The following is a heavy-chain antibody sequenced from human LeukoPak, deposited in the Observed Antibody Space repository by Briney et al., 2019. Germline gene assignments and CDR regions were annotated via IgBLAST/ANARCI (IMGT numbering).Heavy chain of an antibody. J-gene: IGHJ4*02. CDR3: ARGGKNFCGGDCYFFDY. D-gene: IGHD2-21*02. V-gene: IGHV4-59*01. CDR2: IYYSGST. Sequence: SETLSLTCTVSGGSISSYYWSWIRQPPGKGLEWIGYIYYSGSTNYNPSLKSRVTISVDTSKNQFSLKLSSVTAADTAVYYCARGGKNFCGGDCYFFDYWRQRTPVTVSS. CDR1: GGSISSYY.